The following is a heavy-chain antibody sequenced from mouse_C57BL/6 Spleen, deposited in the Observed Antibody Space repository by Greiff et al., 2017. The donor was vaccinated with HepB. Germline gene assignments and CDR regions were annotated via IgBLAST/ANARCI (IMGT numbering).Heavy chain of an antibody. CDR1: GYTFTSYW. CDR2: IYPSDSET. V-gene: IGHV1-61*01. CDR3: ARGEAFGY. Sequence: VQLQQPGAELVRPGSSVKLSCKASGYTFTSYWMDWVKQSPGQGLEWIGNIYPSDSETHYNQKFKDKATLTIDKSSSTADMQLSSLTSEDSAVYYCARGEAFGYWGQGTTLTVSS. J-gene: IGHJ2*01.